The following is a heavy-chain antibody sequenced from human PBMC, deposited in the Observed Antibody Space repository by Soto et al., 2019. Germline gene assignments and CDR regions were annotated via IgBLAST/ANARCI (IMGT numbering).Heavy chain of an antibody. D-gene: IGHD3-22*01. CDR1: GFTVSSNY. J-gene: IGHJ6*02. CDR2: TYSGGST. CDR3: AREWVNYYDSSGYSDYYYYYGMDV. Sequence: GGSLRLSCAASGFTVSSNYMSWVRQAPGKGLEWVSVTYSGGSTYYADSVKGRFTVSRDNSKNTLYLQMNSLRAEDTAVYYCAREWVNYYDSSGYSDYYYYYGMDVWGQGTTVTVSS. V-gene: IGHV3-53*01.